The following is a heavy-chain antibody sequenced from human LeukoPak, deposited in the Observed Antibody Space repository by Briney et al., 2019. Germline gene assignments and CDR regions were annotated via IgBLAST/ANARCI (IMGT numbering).Heavy chain of an antibody. CDR1: GYTFTGYY. J-gene: IGHJ4*02. CDR3: ARWVIAAGV. Sequence: ASVTVSCKASGYTFTGYYMHWVRQAPGQGLEWMGWINPDSGDTNYQGRVTMTRDTSISTAYMELSRLISDDTAVYYCARWVIAAGVWGQGTLVTVSS. CDR2: INPDSGDT. D-gene: IGHD3-10*01. V-gene: IGHV1-2*02.